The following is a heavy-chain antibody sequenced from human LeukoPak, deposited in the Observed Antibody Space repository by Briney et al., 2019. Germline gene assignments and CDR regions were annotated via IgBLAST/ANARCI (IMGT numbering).Heavy chain of an antibody. V-gene: IGHV4-38-2*01. CDR1: GYSISSGYY. Sequence: PLETLSLTCAVSGYSISSGYYWGWIRQPPGKGLEWIGSIYHSGSTYYNPSLKSRVTISVDTSKNQFSLKLSSVTAADTAVYYCARLNSSGSHWGQGTLVTVSS. CDR3: ARLNSSGSH. CDR2: IYHSGST. D-gene: IGHD6-19*01. J-gene: IGHJ4*02.